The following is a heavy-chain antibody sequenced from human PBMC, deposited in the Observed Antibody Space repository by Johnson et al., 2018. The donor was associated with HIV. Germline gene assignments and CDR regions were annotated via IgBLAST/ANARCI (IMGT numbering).Heavy chain of an antibody. CDR3: ASAEIAAAATGHDAFDI. J-gene: IGHJ3*02. D-gene: IGHD6-13*01. V-gene: IGHV3-30*04. Sequence: QVHLVESGGGVVQHGRSLRLSCAASGFTFSSYAMHWVRQAPGKGLEWVAVISYDGSNKYYADSVKGRFTISRDNSKNTLYLQMNSLRAEDTAVYYCASAEIAAAATGHDAFDIWGQGTMVTVSS. CDR2: ISYDGSNK. CDR1: GFTFSSYA.